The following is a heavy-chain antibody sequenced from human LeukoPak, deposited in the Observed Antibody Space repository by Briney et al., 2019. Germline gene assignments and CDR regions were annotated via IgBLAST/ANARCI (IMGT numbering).Heavy chain of an antibody. Sequence: PGGSLRLSYAASGFTLSSYAMSWVRQAPGKGLEWVSTIDVTTGGSYYADSVKGRFTISRDTFQNTLYLQLNSLRVDDTAVYYCAKVNYYQPYFWGQGTLVTVSS. D-gene: IGHD2-2*01. CDR1: GFTLSSYA. CDR3: AKVNYYQPYF. CDR2: IDVTTGGS. V-gene: IGHV3-23*01. J-gene: IGHJ4*02.